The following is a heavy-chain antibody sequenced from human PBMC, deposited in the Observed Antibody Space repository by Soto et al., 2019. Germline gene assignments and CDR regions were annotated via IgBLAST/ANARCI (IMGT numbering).Heavy chain of an antibody. V-gene: IGHV3-49*03. J-gene: IGHJ4*02. CDR3: TRRMVSIGPFDY. Sequence: GGSLRLSCTASGFTFGYYAMSWFRQAPGKGLEWVGFIRSKAYGGTTEYAASVKGRFTISRDDSKSIAYLQMNSLKTEDTAVYYCTRRMVSIGPFDYWGQGTLVTVSS. CDR1: GFTFGYYA. D-gene: IGHD3-3*01. CDR2: IRSKAYGGTT.